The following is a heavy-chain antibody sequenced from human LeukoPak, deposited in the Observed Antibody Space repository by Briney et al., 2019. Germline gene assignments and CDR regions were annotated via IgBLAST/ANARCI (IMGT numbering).Heavy chain of an antibody. CDR3: ARVLGPMYHDAFDI. CDR1: GGSVSSGSYY. J-gene: IGHJ3*02. V-gene: IGHV4-61*01. D-gene: IGHD1-26*01. CDR2: IYYSDIT. Sequence: SETLSLTCTVSGGSVSSGSYYWSWIRQPPGKGLEWIGYIYYSDITSYNPSLKSRVTISVDMSKNQFSLNLSSLTAADTAVYYCARVLGPMYHDAFDIWSLGTMVTVSS.